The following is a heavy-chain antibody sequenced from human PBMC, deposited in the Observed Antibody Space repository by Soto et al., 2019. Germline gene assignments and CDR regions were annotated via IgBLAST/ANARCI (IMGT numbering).Heavy chain of an antibody. CDR1: GFTFSDHY. D-gene: IGHD5-12*01. Sequence: GGSLRLSCAASGFTFSDHYMDWVRQAPGKGLEWVGRSRNKANSYTTEYAASVKGRFTISRDDSKNSLYLQLNSLKTEDTAVYYCAREGLSGYDSGPYYFAYWGQGTLVTVSS. CDR3: AREGLSGYDSGPYYFAY. V-gene: IGHV3-72*01. CDR2: SRNKANSYTT. J-gene: IGHJ4*02.